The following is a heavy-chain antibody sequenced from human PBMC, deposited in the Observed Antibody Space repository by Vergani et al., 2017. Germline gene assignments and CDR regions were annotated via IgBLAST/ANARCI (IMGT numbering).Heavy chain of an antibody. V-gene: IGHV4-61*02. J-gene: IGHJ4*02. Sequence: QVQLQESGPGLVKPSQTLSLTCTVSGGSISSGSYYWSWIRQPAGKGLEWIGRIYTSGSTNYNPSLKSRVTISVDTSKNQFSLKLSSVTAADTAVYYCARGDFWGGPTLDWGQGTLVTVSS. CDR1: GGSISSGSYY. CDR3: ARGDFWGGPTLD. D-gene: IGHD3-3*01. CDR2: IYTSGST.